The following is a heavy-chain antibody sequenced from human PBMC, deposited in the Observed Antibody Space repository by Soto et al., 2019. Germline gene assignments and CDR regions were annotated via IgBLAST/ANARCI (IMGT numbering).Heavy chain of an antibody. CDR2: VHISGHS. Sequence: GSLRLSCAASGFTFSVYTMGWVRQVPGKGLEWIAEVHISGHSNYNPSLRRRVSVSIDSSKNQFYLNLNSVTGADRAIYYCARVRQGCSANNCYFDPWGQGTQVTVSS. V-gene: IGHV4-34*10. J-gene: IGHJ5*01. D-gene: IGHD1-1*01. CDR3: ARVRQGCSANNCYFDP. CDR1: GFTFSVYT.